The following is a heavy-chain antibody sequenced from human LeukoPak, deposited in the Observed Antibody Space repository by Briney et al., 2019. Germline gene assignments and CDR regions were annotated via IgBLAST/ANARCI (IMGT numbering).Heavy chain of an antibody. CDR1: GYTFTAYY. V-gene: IGHV1-2*02. J-gene: IGHJ5*02. CDR3: ARDDVLVAYNWFDP. D-gene: IGHD2-8*02. Sequence: ASVKVSCTASGYTFTAYYMHWVRQAPGQGLEWMGWINPNSGGTNYAQKFQGRVTMTRDTSISTAYMELSRLRSDDTAVYYCARDDVLVAYNWFDPWGQGTLVTVSS. CDR2: INPNSGGT.